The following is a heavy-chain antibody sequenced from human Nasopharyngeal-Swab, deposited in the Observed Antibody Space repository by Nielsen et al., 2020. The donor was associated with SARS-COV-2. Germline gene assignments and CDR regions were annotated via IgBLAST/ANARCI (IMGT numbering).Heavy chain of an antibody. V-gene: IGHV7-4-1*02. CDR3: ARDLVVLGYY. CDR2: INTNPGNP. Sequence: VSVKVSCMASGYSFTNYAMNWVRQAPGQGLEWMGWINTNPGNPMYAQGFTGRFVFSLDTSVSTAYLQISSLKAEDTAVYYCARDLVVLGYYWGQGTLVTVSS. D-gene: IGHD3-22*01. CDR1: GYSFTNYA. J-gene: IGHJ4*02.